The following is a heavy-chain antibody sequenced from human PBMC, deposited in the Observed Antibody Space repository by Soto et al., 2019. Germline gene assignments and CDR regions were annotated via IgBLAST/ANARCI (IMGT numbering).Heavy chain of an antibody. Sequence: SETRSLTCAVYGGSFSGYYWSWIRQPPGKGLEWLGEINHSGITDYNPSLKSRITISIDTSKKQFSLKLNSVTAADTAVYYCAIGPRMWLAGGGYWGQGTQVTVS. CDR1: GGSFSGYY. V-gene: IGHV4-34*01. D-gene: IGHD6-19*01. J-gene: IGHJ4*02. CDR3: AIGPRMWLAGGGY. CDR2: INHSGIT.